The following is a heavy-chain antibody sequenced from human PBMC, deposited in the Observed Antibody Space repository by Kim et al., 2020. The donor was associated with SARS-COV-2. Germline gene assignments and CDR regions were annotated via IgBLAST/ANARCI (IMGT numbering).Heavy chain of an antibody. Sequence: ASVKVSCKASGYTFTGYYMHWVRQAPGQGLEWMGWINPNSGGTNYAQKFQGWVTMTRDTSISTAYMELSRLRSDDTAVYYCARDRKSRWELPSELDYWGQGTLVTVSS. CDR1: GYTFTGYY. V-gene: IGHV1-2*04. J-gene: IGHJ4*02. CDR2: INPNSGGT. D-gene: IGHD1-26*01. CDR3: ARDRKSRWELPSELDY.